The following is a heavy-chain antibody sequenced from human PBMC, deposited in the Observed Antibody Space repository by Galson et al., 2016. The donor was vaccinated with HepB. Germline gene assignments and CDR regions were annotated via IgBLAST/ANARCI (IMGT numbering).Heavy chain of an antibody. CDR1: GFISSVYN. D-gene: IGHD3-16*01. CDR3: ARDDYFRLGY. J-gene: IGHJ4*02. V-gene: IGHV3-48*02. Sequence: SLRLSCAASGFISSVYNMNWARQAPGKGPEWIAWITSSSDTMYYADSVKGRFTISRDNAKNSLYLEMNSLRDEDTAVYYCARDDYFRLGYWGQGTLVTVSS. CDR2: ITSSSDTM.